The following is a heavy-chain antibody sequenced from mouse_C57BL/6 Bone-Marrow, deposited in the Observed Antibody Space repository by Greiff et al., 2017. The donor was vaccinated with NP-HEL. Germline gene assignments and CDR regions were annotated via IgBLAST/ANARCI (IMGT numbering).Heavy chain of an antibody. Sequence: QVQLQQSGPELVKPGASVKISCKASGYSFTSYYIHWVKQRPGQGLKWIGWIYPGSGNTKYNEKFKGKATLTADTSSSTAYMQLSSLTSEDSAVYYCTFWDDWGQGTTLTVSS. CDR1: GYSFTSYY. J-gene: IGHJ2*01. CDR3: TFWDD. CDR2: IYPGSGNT. V-gene: IGHV1-66*01.